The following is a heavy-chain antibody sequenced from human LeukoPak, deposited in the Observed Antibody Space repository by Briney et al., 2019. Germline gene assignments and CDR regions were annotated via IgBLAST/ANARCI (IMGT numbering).Heavy chain of an antibody. J-gene: IGHJ4*02. V-gene: IGHV4-34*01. CDR1: GGSFSGYY. D-gene: IGHD6-19*01. CDR2: INHSGST. Sequence: SETLSHTCAVYGGSFSGYYWSWIRQPPGKGLEWIGEINHSGSTNYNPSLKSRVTISVDTSKNQFSLKLSSVTAADTAVYYCARGRLIAVAGTCDYWGQGTLVTVSS. CDR3: ARGRLIAVAGTCDY.